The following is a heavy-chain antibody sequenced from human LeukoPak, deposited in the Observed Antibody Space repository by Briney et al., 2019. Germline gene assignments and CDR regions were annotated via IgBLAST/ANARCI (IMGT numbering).Heavy chain of an antibody. CDR1: GGSFSGYY. J-gene: IGHJ4*02. V-gene: IGHV4-34*01. Sequence: KPSETLSLTCAVYGGSFSGYYWSWIRQPPGKGLEWIGEINHSGSTNYNPSLKSRVTISVDTSKNQFSLKLTSVTAADTAVYYCASFGPSGTSGFDYWGQGTLVTVSS. CDR3: ASFGPSGTSGFDY. D-gene: IGHD1-14*01. CDR2: INHSGST.